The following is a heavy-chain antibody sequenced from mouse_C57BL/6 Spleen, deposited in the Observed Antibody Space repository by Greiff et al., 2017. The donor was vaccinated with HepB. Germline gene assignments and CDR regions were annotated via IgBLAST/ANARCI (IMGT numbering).Heavy chain of an antibody. CDR1: GYTFTSYW. Sequence: QVQLQQPGAELVKPGASVKMSCKASGYTFTSYWITWVKQRPGQGLEWIGDIYPGSGSTNYNEKFKSKATLTVDTSSSTAYMQLSSLTSEDSAVYYCAGNDEYDGGGLDVWGTGTTVTVSS. V-gene: IGHV1-55*01. J-gene: IGHJ1*03. D-gene: IGHD2-4*01. CDR3: AGNDEYDGGGLDV. CDR2: IYPGSGST.